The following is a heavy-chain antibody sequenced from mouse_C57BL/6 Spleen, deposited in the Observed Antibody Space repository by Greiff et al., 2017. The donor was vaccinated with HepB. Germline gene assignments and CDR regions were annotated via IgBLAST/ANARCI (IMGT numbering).Heavy chain of an antibody. D-gene: IGHD2-2*01. J-gene: IGHJ1*03. V-gene: IGHV1-26*01. CDR2: INPNNGGT. CDR3: AARVTTHVDV. CDR1: GYTFTDYY. Sequence: EVQLQQSGPELVKPGASVKISCKASGYTFTDYYMNWVKQSHGKSLEWIGDINPNNGGTSYNQKFKGKATLTVDTSSSTAYMELRSLTSEDSAVDYCAARVTTHVDVWGTGTTVTVSS.